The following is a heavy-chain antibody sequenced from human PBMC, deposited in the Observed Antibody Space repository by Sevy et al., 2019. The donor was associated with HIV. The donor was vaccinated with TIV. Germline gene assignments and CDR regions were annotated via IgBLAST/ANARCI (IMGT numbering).Heavy chain of an antibody. CDR3: ARAYYDILTGRLHY. Sequence: GGSLRLSCAASGFTFSSYTMHWVRQAPGKGLEWVAVISYDGSNKYYADSVKGRFTISRDNSKNTLYLQMNSLRADDTAVYYCARAYYDILTGRLHYWGQGTLVTVSS. V-gene: IGHV3-30-3*01. D-gene: IGHD3-9*01. J-gene: IGHJ4*02. CDR2: ISYDGSNK. CDR1: GFTFSSYT.